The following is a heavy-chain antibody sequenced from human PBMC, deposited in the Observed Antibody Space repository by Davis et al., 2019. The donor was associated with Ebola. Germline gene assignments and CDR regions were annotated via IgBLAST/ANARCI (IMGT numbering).Heavy chain of an antibody. D-gene: IGHD2-15*01. CDR2: IYYSGST. J-gene: IGHJ4*02. CDR1: GGSISSYY. V-gene: IGHV4-59*01. Sequence: MPSETLSPTCTVSGGSISSYYWSWIRQPPGKGLEWIGYIYYSGSTNYNPSLKSRVTISVDTSKNQFSLKLSSVTAADTAVYYCARYCSGGSCYGGALDYWGQGTLVTVSS. CDR3: ARYCSGGSCYGGALDY.